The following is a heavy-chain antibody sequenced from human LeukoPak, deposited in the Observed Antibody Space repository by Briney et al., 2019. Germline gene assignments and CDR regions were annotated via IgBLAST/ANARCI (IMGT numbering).Heavy chain of an antibody. CDR3: ARLSSRRDGYNFDY. D-gene: IGHD5-24*01. CDR2: IYYSGST. V-gene: IGHV4-31*03. J-gene: IGHJ4*02. CDR1: GGSISSGGYY. Sequence: YPSQTLSLTCTVSGGSISSGGYYWSWIRQHPGKGPEWIGYIYYSGSTYYNPSLKSRVTISVDTSKNQFSLKLSSVTAADTAVYYCARLSSRRDGYNFDYWGQGTLVTVSS.